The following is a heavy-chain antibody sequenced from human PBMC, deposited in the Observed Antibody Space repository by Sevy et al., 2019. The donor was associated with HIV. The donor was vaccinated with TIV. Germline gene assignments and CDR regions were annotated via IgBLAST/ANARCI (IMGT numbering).Heavy chain of an antibody. CDR1: GFTFSSYE. D-gene: IGHD2-2*01. V-gene: IGHV3-48*03. J-gene: IGHJ6*02. CDR2: ISSSGSTI. Sequence: GGSLRLSCAASGFTFSSYEMNWVRQAPGKGLEWVSYISSSGSTIYYEDSVKGRFTISRDNAKNSLYLQMNSLRAEDTAVYYCARDGTVVVPAAKRPSSYYYYGMDVWGQGTTVTVSS. CDR3: ARDGTVVVPAAKRPSSYYYYGMDV.